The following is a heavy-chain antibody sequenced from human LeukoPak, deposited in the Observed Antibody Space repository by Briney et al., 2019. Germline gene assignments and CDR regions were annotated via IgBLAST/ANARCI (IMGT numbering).Heavy chain of an antibody. CDR3: ARHMLVGAPVHFQH. CDR2: IDPSDSYT. J-gene: IGHJ1*01. D-gene: IGHD1-26*01. V-gene: IGHV5-10-1*01. Sequence: GESLKISCKGSGYSFSSYWISWVRQVPGKSLEWMGRIDPSDSYTNYSPSFQGHVTISADKSISTSYLQWSSLKASDTAMYYCARHMLVGAPVHFQHWGQGSLVTVSS. CDR1: GYSFSSYW.